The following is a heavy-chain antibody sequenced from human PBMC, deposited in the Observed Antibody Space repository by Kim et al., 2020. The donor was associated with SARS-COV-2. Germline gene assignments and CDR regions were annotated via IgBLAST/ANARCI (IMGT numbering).Heavy chain of an antibody. V-gene: IGHV4-39*01. CDR1: GGSISRSNSH. D-gene: IGHD3-9*01. CDR2: VYYIGST. J-gene: IGHJ5*02. CDR3: AGLELTGMVGRAGLDP. Sequence: SETLSLTCTVSGGSISRSNSHWGWIRQPPGKGLEGFGSVYYIGSTFYNPSLKSRVTISVDTSENQPSLKLPSVTAAAPAVYYCAGLELTGMVGRAGLDP.